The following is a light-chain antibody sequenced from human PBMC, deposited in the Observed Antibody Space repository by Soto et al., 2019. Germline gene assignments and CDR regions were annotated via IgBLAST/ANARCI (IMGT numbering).Light chain of an antibody. V-gene: IGKV3-20*01. CDR2: DTS. CDR3: QYYGNSPYT. Sequence: EMMLTQSPGTLSLSPGEIATLSCRASQTITTKYFAWYQHKAGRPPRLLIYDTSLRPGGIPDKFSASGSGTDFTLTISSLEPEDFAVYYCQYYGNSPYTFGQGTKLEIK. J-gene: IGKJ2*01. CDR1: QTITTKY.